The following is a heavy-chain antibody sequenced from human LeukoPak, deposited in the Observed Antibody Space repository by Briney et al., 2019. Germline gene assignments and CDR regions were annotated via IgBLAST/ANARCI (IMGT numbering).Heavy chain of an antibody. V-gene: IGHV1-24*01. Sequence: EASVKVSCKVSGYTLTELSMHWVRQAPGKGLEWMGGFDPEDGETIYAQKFQGRVTMTEDTSTDTAYMELSSLRSEDTAVYYCATGSRFLEWLPLTGRTTYYFDYWGQGTLVTVSS. CDR1: GYTLTELS. CDR2: FDPEDGET. J-gene: IGHJ4*02. CDR3: ATGSRFLEWLPLTGRTTYYFDY. D-gene: IGHD3-3*01.